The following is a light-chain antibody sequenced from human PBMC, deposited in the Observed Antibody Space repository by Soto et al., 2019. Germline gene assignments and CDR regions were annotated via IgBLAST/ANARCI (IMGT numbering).Light chain of an antibody. V-gene: IGKV1D-12*01. CDR2: VAS. CDR1: QDISRW. J-gene: IGKJ5*01. Sequence: IQMTQSQSSVSASVGDRVTIAFRASQDISRWLAWYQPQQGKPPKLLIYVASDLQSGVPSRFRARGSGTDCTLTISSLQTEDVSTDYCQQANSYPITFGQGTRLEIK. CDR3: QQANSYPIT.